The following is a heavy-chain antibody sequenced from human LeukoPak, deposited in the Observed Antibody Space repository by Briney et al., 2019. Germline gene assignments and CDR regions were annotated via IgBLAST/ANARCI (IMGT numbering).Heavy chain of an antibody. CDR3: AKGKGSGSDLFYSYYYMDV. D-gene: IGHD1-26*01. Sequence: GGSLRLSCAASGFTFSSYGMHWVRQAPGKGLEWVAFIRYDGSNKYYADSVKGRFTISRDNSKNTLYLQMNSLRAEDTAVYYCAKGKGSGSDLFYSYYYMDVWGKGTTVTVS. J-gene: IGHJ6*03. V-gene: IGHV3-30*02. CDR2: IRYDGSNK. CDR1: GFTFSSYG.